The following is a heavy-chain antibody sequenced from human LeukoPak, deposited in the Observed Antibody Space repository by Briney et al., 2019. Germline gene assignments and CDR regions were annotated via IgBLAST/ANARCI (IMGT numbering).Heavy chain of an antibody. V-gene: IGHV1-46*01. Sequence: ASVKVSCKASGYTFTSYYMHWVRQAPGQGLEWMGIINPSGGSTSYAQKFQGRVTMTRDMSTSTVYMELSGLRSDDTAVYYCARDSRHIVVVTAIQGWFDPWGQGTLVTVSS. CDR2: INPSGGST. D-gene: IGHD2-21*02. CDR3: ARDSRHIVVVTAIQGWFDP. J-gene: IGHJ5*02. CDR1: GYTFTSYY.